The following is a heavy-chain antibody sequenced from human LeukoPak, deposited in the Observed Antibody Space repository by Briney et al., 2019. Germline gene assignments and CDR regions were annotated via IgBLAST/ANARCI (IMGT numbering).Heavy chain of an antibody. CDR3: VQERDAYQHYCVY. J-gene: IGHJ4*02. CDR1: DLAFTNYG. D-gene: IGHD3-3*02. V-gene: IGHV1-18*01. Sequence: ASVKVSCTASDLAFTNYGIIWVRQAPGQGLEWMGWISAYNGNTNYAQTLQGRVTMTTDTSTSTAYMELRSLRSDDTAVYYCVQERDAYQHYCVYWGEGTLVTVSS. CDR2: ISAYNGNT.